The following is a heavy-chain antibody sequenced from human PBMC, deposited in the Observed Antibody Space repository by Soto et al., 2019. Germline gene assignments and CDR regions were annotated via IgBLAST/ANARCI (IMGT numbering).Heavy chain of an antibody. V-gene: IGHV4-34*01. D-gene: IGHD3-22*01. Sequence: SETLCVTCALYGGSFSAHSWTWIGQSPGKGLEWIGDINHSGRVNYSPSLKSRVTISLDTSKNQFSLTLSAVTAADTAMYYCSTRAYDTNGYYRFDPWGQGTLVTVSA. CDR3: STRAYDTNGYYRFDP. CDR2: INHSGRV. CDR1: GGSFSAHS. J-gene: IGHJ5*01.